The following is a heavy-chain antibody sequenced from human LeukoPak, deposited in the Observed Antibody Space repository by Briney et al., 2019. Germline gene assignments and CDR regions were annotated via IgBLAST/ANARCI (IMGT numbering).Heavy chain of an antibody. CDR3: AKLGSYSDYFDY. V-gene: IGHV3-30*18. CDR2: ISYDGSNK. CDR1: GFTFSSYG. J-gene: IGHJ4*02. Sequence: PGGSLRLSCAASGFTFSSYGMHWVRQAPGKGLEWVAVISYDGSNKYYADSVKGRFTISRDNSKNTLYLQMNSLRAEDTAVYYCAKLGSYSDYFDYWGQGTLVTVSS. D-gene: IGHD1-26*01.